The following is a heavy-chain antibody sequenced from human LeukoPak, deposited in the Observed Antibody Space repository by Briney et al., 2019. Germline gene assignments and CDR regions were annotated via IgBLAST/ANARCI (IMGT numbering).Heavy chain of an antibody. CDR2: ISWNSGSI. D-gene: IGHD1-26*01. CDR3: AKDTSRRGSSSGSYLYFDY. V-gene: IGHV3-9*01. CDR1: GFTFDDYA. J-gene: IGHJ4*02. Sequence: GRSLRLSCAASGFTFDDYAMHWVRQAPGKGLEWVSGISWNSGSIGYADSVKGRFTISRDNAKNSLYLQMNSLRAEDTALYYCAKDTSRRGSSSGSYLYFDYWGQGTLVTVSS.